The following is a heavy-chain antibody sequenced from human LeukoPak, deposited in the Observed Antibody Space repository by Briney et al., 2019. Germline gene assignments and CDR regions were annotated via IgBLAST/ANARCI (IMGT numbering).Heavy chain of an antibody. Sequence: PSGTLSLTCAVSGGSISSSNWWSWVRQPPGKGLEWIGEIYHSGSTNYNPSLKSRVTISVDKSKNQFSLKLSSVTAADTAVYYCAYGYSSSWYGVYFDYWGQGTLVTVSS. CDR3: AYGYSSSWYGVYFDY. CDR1: GGSISSSNW. V-gene: IGHV4-4*02. D-gene: IGHD6-13*01. CDR2: IYHSGST. J-gene: IGHJ4*02.